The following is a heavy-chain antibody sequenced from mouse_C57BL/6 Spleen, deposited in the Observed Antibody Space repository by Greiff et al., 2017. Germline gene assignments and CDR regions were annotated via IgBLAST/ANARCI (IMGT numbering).Heavy chain of an antibody. D-gene: IGHD2-1*01. CDR3: ARRAGNHGGFAY. Sequence: QVQLKQSGPGLVQPSQSLSITCTVSGFSLTSYGVHWVRQSPGKGLEWLGVIWSGGSTDYNAAFISRLSISKDNSKSQVFFKMNSLQADDTAIYYCARRAGNHGGFAYWGQGTLVTVSA. J-gene: IGHJ3*01. CDR1: GFSLTSYG. CDR2: IWSGGST. V-gene: IGHV2-2*01.